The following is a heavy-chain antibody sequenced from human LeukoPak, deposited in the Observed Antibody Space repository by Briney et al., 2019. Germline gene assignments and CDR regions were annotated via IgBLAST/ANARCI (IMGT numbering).Heavy chain of an antibody. CDR1: GGSISSSSYY. D-gene: IGHD3-10*01. CDR3: ARYDAVRGVPDY. Sequence: SETLSLTCTVSGGSISSSSYYWGWIRQPPGKGLEWIGEINHSGSTNYNPSLKSQVTISVDTSKNQFSLKLSSVTAADTAVYYCARYDAVRGVPDYWGQGTLVTVSS. V-gene: IGHV4-39*07. J-gene: IGHJ4*02. CDR2: INHSGST.